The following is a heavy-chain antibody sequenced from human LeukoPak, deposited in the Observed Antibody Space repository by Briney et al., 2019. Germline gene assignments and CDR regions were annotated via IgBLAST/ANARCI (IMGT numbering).Heavy chain of an antibody. CDR2: IYHSGST. CDR3: AREGGIALAFDI. J-gene: IGHJ3*02. V-gene: IGHV4-59*12. CDR1: GGSISDYY. Sequence: PSETLSLTCTVSGGSISDYYWSWIRQPPGKGLEWIGYIYHSGSTYYNPSLKSRVTISVDRSRNQFSLKLSSVTAADTAVYYCAREGGIALAFDIWGQGTMVTVSS. D-gene: IGHD6-13*01.